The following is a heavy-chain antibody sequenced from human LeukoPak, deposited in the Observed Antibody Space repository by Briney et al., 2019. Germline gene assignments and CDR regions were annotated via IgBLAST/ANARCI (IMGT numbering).Heavy chain of an antibody. CDR1: GYSISSGYY. D-gene: IGHD3-10*01. Sequence: SETLSHTRTVSGYSISSGYYWGWFRQPPGKGLEWIACMHYTASTSYNPSLESRVTMSMDTSKSQFSLKLNSVTAADTAVYYCARDARGSRSYNYWGQGTLVTVSS. V-gene: IGHV4-38-2*02. CDR3: ARDARGSRSYNY. CDR2: MHYTAST. J-gene: IGHJ4*02.